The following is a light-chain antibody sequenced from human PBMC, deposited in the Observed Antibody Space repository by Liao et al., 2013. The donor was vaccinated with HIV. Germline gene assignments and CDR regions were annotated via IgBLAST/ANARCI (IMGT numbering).Light chain of an antibody. V-gene: IGLV3-1*01. Sequence: SYELTQPPSVSVSPGQTASITCSGNKLGDLYVSWYQQKPGQAPVVVIQYDSDRPSGIPERFSASNPGSTATLTISRVEAGDEADYYCQVWDNTDENRGVFGGGTKLTVL. J-gene: IGLJ3*02. CDR3: QVWDNTDENRGV. CDR2: YDS. CDR1: KLGDLY.